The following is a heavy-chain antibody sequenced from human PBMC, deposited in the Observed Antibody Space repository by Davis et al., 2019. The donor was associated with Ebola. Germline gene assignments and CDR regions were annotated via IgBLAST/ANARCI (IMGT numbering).Heavy chain of an antibody. CDR1: GDSLNSYY. CDR2: ISPSGST. V-gene: IGHV4-59*01. D-gene: IGHD4-23*01. J-gene: IGHJ6*02. CDR3: AREGTNSQGRGLDV. Sequence: PSETLSLTCTASGDSLNSYYWNWIRQSPEKGLEWIGYISPSGSTIYNPSLKSRVTMSVDMSKNQFSLSLSSVTAADTAVYYCAREGTNSQGRGLDVWGQGTTVTVSS.